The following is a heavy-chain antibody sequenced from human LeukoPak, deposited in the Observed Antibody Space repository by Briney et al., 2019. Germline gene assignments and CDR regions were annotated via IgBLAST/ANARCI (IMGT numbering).Heavy chain of an antibody. V-gene: IGHV3-20*04. CDR1: GFTFDDYG. J-gene: IGHJ4*02. Sequence: AGGSLRLSCAASGFTFDDYGMSWVRQAPGKGLEWVSGINWNGGSTGYADSVKGRFTISRDNAKNTLYLQMNSLRVEDTAVYYCVRDYYFSVDYWGQGALVTVSS. CDR3: VRDYYFSVDY. CDR2: INWNGGST. D-gene: IGHD3-3*01.